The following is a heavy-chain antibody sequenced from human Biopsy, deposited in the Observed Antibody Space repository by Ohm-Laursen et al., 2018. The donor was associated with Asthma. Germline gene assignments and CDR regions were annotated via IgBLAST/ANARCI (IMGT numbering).Heavy chain of an antibody. J-gene: IGHJ5*02. V-gene: IGHV4-59*01. CDR3: ARAGQCSSTSCYNPGWFDP. Sequence: GTLSLTCTVSGGSITSFYWSWIWQPPGRGLEWIGYIYFSGNTNYNPSLKSRVTISIDTSKNHFSLKLTSVTAADTAVYYCARAGQCSSTSCYNPGWFDPWGQGTLVTVSS. CDR2: IYFSGNT. CDR1: GGSITSFY. D-gene: IGHD2-2*01.